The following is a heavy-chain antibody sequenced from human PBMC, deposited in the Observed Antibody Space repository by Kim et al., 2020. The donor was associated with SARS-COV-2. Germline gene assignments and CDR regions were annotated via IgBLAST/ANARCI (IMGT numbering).Heavy chain of an antibody. CDR3: ARDSGAATTRLIAFDI. V-gene: IGHV4-31*02. Sequence: SLKSRVTISVDTSKNQFSLKLSSVTAADTAVYYCARDSGAATTRLIAFDIWGQGTMVTVSS. J-gene: IGHJ3*02. D-gene: IGHD4-17*01.